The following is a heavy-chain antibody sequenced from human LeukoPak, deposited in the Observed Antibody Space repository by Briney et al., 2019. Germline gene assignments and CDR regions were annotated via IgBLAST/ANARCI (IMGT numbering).Heavy chain of an antibody. Sequence: GRSLRLSCAASGFTFSSYAMHWVRQAPGKGLEWVAVISYDGSNKYYADSVKGRFTISRDNSKNTLYLQMDSLRAEDTAVYYCAKPALPQGDLLIGWFDPWGQGTLVTVSS. CDR3: AKPALPQGDLLIGWFDP. CDR1: GFTFSSYA. V-gene: IGHV3-30-3*02. D-gene: IGHD1-26*01. J-gene: IGHJ5*02. CDR2: ISYDGSNK.